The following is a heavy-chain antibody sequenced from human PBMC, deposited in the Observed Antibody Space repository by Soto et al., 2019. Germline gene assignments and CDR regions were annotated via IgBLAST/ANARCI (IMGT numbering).Heavy chain of an antibody. Sequence: GESLKISCAASGFTFSSYAMSWVRQAPGKGLEWVSAISGSGGSTYYADSVKGRFTISRDNSKNTLYLQMNSLRAEDTAVYYCAKDALYSSSSWFDPWGQGTLVTVSS. J-gene: IGHJ5*02. CDR3: AKDALYSSSSWFDP. V-gene: IGHV3-23*01. CDR1: GFTFSSYA. CDR2: ISGSGGST. D-gene: IGHD6-6*01.